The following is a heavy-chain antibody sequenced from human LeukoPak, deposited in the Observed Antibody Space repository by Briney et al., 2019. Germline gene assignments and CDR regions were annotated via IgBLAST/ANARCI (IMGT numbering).Heavy chain of an antibody. Sequence: PSETLSLTCTVSSGSVNSYYWSWIRQPPGKGLEWIGYIYYSGSTNYNPSLKSRVIISVDTSKNQFSLKLSSVTATDTAVYYCARHEAQDFDYWGQGTLVTVSS. CDR1: SGSVNSYY. J-gene: IGHJ4*02. CDR2: IYYSGST. CDR3: ARHEAQDFDY. V-gene: IGHV4-59*08.